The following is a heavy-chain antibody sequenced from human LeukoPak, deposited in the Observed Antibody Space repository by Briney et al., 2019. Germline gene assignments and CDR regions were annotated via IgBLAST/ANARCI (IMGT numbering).Heavy chain of an antibody. CDR1: GFTFDDYG. V-gene: IGHV3-20*04. D-gene: IGHD5-24*01. Sequence: GGSLRLSCAASGFTFDDYGMSWVRQAPGKGLEWVSGINWNGGSTGYADSVKGRFTISRDNAKNSLYLQMNSLRAEDTAVYFCARVGGYNCLDYWGQGTLVTVSS. J-gene: IGHJ4*02. CDR3: ARVGGYNCLDY. CDR2: INWNGGST.